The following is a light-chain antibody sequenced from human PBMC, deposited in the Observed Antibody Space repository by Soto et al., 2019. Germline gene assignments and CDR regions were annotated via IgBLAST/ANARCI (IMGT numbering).Light chain of an antibody. V-gene: IGKV1-12*01. Sequence: DIQMTQSPSSVSASVGARVTITCRASQGISSWLAWYQQKPGKASKLLIYAASRLQSGVPSRFSGSGAGTEFTLTISSLQPDDVGTYYCQQYSNLWTFGQGTKVDIK. J-gene: IGKJ1*01. CDR3: QQYSNLWT. CDR2: AAS. CDR1: QGISSW.